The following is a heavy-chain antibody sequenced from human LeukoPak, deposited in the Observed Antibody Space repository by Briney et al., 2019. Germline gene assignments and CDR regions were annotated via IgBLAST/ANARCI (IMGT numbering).Heavy chain of an antibody. D-gene: IGHD6-13*01. CDR2: VDGGGGGT. J-gene: IGHJ4*02. V-gene: IGHV3-23*01. CDR3: AKSGIAAAGSPFDY. Sequence: PGGSLRLSCAASGFTLSSYAMTWVRQAPGRGLEWVSSVDGGGGGTYYADSVKGRFTISRDNSKDTLYLQMNSLRAEDTAVYYCAKSGIAAAGSPFDYWGQGTLVTVSS. CDR1: GFTLSSYA.